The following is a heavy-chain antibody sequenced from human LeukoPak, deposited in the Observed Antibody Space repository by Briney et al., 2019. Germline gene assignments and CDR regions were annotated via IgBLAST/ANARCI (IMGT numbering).Heavy chain of an antibody. V-gene: IGHV4-59*01. D-gene: IGHD2-15*01. CDR1: GGSISSYY. Sequence: SETLSLTCTVSGGSISSYYWSWIRQPPGKGLEWIGYIYYSGSTNYNPSLKSRVTISVDTSKNQFSLKLGSVTAADTAVYDCARGVVVVAATDAFDIWGQGTMVTVSS. J-gene: IGHJ3*02. CDR2: IYYSGST. CDR3: ARGVVVVAATDAFDI.